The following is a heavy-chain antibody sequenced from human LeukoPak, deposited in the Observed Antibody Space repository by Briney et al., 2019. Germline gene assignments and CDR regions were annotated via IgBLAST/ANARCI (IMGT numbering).Heavy chain of an antibody. Sequence: KASETLSLTCAVYGGSFSGYYWSWIRQPPRKGLEWIGEINHSGSTNYNPSLKSRVTISVDTSKNQFSLKLSSVTAADTAVYYCARGGGRGYSGYRKQAYYFDYWGQGTLVTVSS. CDR2: INHSGST. D-gene: IGHD5-12*01. V-gene: IGHV4-34*01. J-gene: IGHJ4*02. CDR3: ARGGGRGYSGYRKQAYYFDY. CDR1: GGSFSGYY.